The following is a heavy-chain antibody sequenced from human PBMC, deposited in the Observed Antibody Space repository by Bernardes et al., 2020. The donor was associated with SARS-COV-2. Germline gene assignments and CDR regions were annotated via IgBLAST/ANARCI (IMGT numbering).Heavy chain of an antibody. J-gene: IGHJ6*02. D-gene: IGHD3-9*01. CDR1: GGSISSSSYY. CDR3: ARRCFDWLFSYYYYYGMDV. V-gene: IGHV4-39*01. CDR2: IYYSGST. Sequence: SETLSLTCTVSGGSISSSSYYWGWIRQPPGKGLEWIGSIYYSGSTYYNPSLKSRVTISVDTSKNQFSLKLSSVTAADTAVYYCARRCFDWLFSYYYYYGMDVWGQGTTFTVSS.